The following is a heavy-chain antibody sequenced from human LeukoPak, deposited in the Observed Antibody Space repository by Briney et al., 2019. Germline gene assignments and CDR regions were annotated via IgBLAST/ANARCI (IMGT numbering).Heavy chain of an antibody. CDR2: NGGSGTRT. V-gene: IGHV3-23*01. CDR3: AKDSHWILFDD. J-gene: IGHJ4*02. D-gene: IGHD2-2*03. CDR1: GLTFTTYG. Sequence: GGSLRLSCSASGLTFTTYGMNWVRQAPGKGLEWVSGNGGSGTRTYYADSVKGRFTISRDNSKNTLYLQMNSLRDEDTAVYYCAKDSHWILFDDWGQGTLVTVSS.